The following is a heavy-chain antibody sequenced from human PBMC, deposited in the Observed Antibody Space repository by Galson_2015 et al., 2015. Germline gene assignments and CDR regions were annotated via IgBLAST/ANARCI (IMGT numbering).Heavy chain of an antibody. V-gene: IGHV3-74*01. J-gene: IGHJ4*01. Sequence: SLRLSCAASGFTYSSYWMHWVRQAPGKGLVWVSRVSTDGSTTTYADSVKGRFTISRDNAKNTLYLQMSSLRAEDTAVYYCTRDQVFHYWGHGTLVTVSS. CDR1: GFTYSSYW. CDR2: VSTDGSTT. CDR3: TRDQVFHY.